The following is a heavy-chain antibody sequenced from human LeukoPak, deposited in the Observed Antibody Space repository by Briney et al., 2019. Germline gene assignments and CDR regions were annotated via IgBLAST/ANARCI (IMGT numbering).Heavy chain of an antibody. CDR2: ISAYNGNT. CDR3: ARGAIFGVADAFDI. CDR1: GYTFTSYG. D-gene: IGHD3-3*01. Sequence: GASVKVSCKASGYTFTSYGISWVRQAPGQGLEWMGWISAYNGNTNYAQKLQGRVTMTRNTSISTAYMELSSLRSEDTAVYYCARGAIFGVADAFDIWGQGTMVTVSS. V-gene: IGHV1-18*01. J-gene: IGHJ3*02.